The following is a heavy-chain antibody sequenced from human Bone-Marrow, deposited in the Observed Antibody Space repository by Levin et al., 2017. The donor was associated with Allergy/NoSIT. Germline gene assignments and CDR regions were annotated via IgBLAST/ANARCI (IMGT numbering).Heavy chain of an antibody. D-gene: IGHD2-8*02. CDR2: IKRRIDGGAR. J-gene: IGHJ4*02. V-gene: IGHV3-15*05. CDR1: GFTFSDAW. Sequence: PGGSLRLSCKASGFTFSDAWMTWVRQAPGKGLEWVARIKRRIDGGAREYAAPVQGRFIISRDDSKNMVYLQMNSLKVEDTAVYYCAALVPHWGRGVRVTVSS. CDR3: AALVPH.